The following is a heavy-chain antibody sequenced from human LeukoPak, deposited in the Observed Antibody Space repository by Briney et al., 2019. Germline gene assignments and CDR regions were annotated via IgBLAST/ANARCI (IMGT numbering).Heavy chain of an antibody. CDR1: GFTFSSYE. D-gene: IGHD1-26*01. CDR3: ARDPYSGSYGDYYYYYMDV. Sequence: GGSLRLSCAASGFTFSSYEMNWVRQAPGKGLEWVSYISSSGSTIYYADSVKGRFTISRDNTKNSLYLQMNSLRDEDTAVYYCARDPYSGSYGDYYYYYMDVWGKGTTVTISS. J-gene: IGHJ6*03. V-gene: IGHV3-48*03. CDR2: ISSSGSTI.